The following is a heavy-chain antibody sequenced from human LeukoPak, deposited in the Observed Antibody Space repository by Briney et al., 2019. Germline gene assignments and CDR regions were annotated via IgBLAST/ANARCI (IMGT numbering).Heavy chain of an antibody. V-gene: IGHV1-69*05. CDR3: ASPREYYDSSGCLDY. D-gene: IGHD3-22*01. CDR2: IIPIFGTA. CDR1: GGTFSSYA. J-gene: IGHJ4*02. Sequence: ASVKVSCKASGGTFSSYAISWVRQAPGQGLEWMGGIIPIFGTANYAQKFQGRVTITTDESTSTAYMEPSSLRSEDTAVYYCASPREYYDSSGCLDYWGQGTLVTVSS.